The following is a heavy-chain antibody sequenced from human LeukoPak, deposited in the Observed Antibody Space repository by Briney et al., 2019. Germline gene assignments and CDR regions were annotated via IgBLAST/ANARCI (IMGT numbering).Heavy chain of an antibody. D-gene: IGHD3-22*01. CDR3: ARTKGSGYSE. V-gene: IGHV3-23*01. CDR2: VSGSGDYT. CDR1: GFTFTSYA. Sequence: GGSLRLSCAASGFTFTSYAMSWVRQAPGKGLEWVSAVSGSGDYTYFADSMKGRFTISRDNSKNTLYLQMNSLRAEDTAVYYCARTKGSGYSEWGQGTLVTVSS. J-gene: IGHJ4*02.